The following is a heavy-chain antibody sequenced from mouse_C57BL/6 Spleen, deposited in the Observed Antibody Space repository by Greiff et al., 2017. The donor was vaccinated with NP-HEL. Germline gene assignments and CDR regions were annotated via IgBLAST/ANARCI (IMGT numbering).Heavy chain of an antibody. CDR2: IYPRSGNT. D-gene: IGHD1-1*01. Sequence: VKLVESGAELARPGASVKLSCKASGYTFTSYGISWVKQRTGQGLEWIGEIYPRSGNTYYNEKFKGKATLTADKSSSTAYMELRSLTSEDSAVYFCARPYGSSYYAMDYWGQGTSVTVSS. J-gene: IGHJ4*01. CDR1: GYTFTSYG. V-gene: IGHV1-81*01. CDR3: ARPYGSSYYAMDY.